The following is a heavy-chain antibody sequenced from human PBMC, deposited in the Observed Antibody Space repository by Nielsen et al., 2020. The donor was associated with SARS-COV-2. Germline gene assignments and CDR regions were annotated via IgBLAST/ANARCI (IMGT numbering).Heavy chain of an antibody. CDR1: GGSISPFY. D-gene: IGHD6-19*01. Sequence: SETLSLTCNVSGGSISPFYWSWIRQPPGKALEWIAYIYYSGSTNYNPSFKTRATISVDTSKKQLSLRLSSVTAADTAVYYCVRHLPVAGDPAFDYWGQGTLVTVSS. CDR3: VRHLPVAGDPAFDY. CDR2: IYYSGST. J-gene: IGHJ4*02. V-gene: IGHV4-59*08.